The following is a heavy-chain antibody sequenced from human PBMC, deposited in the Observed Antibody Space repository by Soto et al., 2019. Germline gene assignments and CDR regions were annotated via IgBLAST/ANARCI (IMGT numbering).Heavy chain of an antibody. CDR2: TSPDDGNT. Sequence: ASVKVSCKTSGYTFNSYTIAWVRQAPGQGLEWLGWTSPDDGNTEYEQKFQGRVTMTADTLTNNAYLELRSLKSDDTAIYYCARVEAPFGESLHWGQGTPVTVSS. CDR1: GYTFNSYT. J-gene: IGHJ4*02. D-gene: IGHD3-10*01. CDR3: ARVEAPFGESLH. V-gene: IGHV1-18*01.